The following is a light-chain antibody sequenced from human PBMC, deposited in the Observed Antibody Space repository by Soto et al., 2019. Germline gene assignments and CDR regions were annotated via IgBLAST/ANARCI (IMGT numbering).Light chain of an antibody. V-gene: IGKV3-15*01. J-gene: IGKJ1*01. CDR1: QSVYNN. CDR3: QQYNNWPRT. CDR2: GAS. Sequence: EILMTQSPPTLSASLSARDTLXRRSNQSVYNNLAWYQQKPGQAPRLLIYGASTRATGIPARFSGSGSGTEFTLTISSLQSEDFAVYYCQQYNNWPRTFGQGTKVDI.